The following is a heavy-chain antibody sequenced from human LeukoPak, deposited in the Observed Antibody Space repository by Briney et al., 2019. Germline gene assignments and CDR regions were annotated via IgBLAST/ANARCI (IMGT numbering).Heavy chain of an antibody. J-gene: IGHJ5*01. CDR1: GGSISSYY. Sequence: SETLSLTCTVSGGSISSYYWSWIRQPPGKGLEWIGYIYDSGSTNYNPSPKSRVTILLDTSKNQFSLNLSSVTAADTAVYYCARRPRGVIIKTWFDSWGQGTLVTVSS. D-gene: IGHD3-10*01. CDR3: ARRPRGVIIKTWFDS. V-gene: IGHV4-59*12. CDR2: IYDSGST.